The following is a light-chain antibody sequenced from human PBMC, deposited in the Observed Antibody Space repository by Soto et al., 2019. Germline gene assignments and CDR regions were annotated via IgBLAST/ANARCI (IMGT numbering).Light chain of an antibody. J-gene: IGKJ1*01. V-gene: IGKV3-11*01. CDR1: QSVSSC. CDR3: QRRSNWPGT. CDR2: DAA. Sequence: EIVVARSPATLSLSTGERATLSCRASQSVSSCLAWYQQKPGQAPRLLIYDAANRATGIPARFSGSGSGTAFPLPISCLEPENFAVYFCQRRSNWPGTVAQGTKV.